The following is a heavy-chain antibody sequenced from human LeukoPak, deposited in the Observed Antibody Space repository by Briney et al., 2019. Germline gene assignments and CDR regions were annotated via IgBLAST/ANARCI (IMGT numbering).Heavy chain of an antibody. V-gene: IGHV4-39*01. CDR2: IDYSGST. D-gene: IGHD2-15*01. CDR3: ARHVYCSGGSCHSGYFDY. Sequence: AETLSLTCTVSGGSISSSSYYWGRIRQPPGQGLEWIGSIDYSGSTYYNPSFKSRVTICVDTSKNQFSLKLSSVTAADTAVYYCARHVYCSGGSCHSGYFDYWGQGTLVTVSS. J-gene: IGHJ4*02. CDR1: GGSISSSSYY.